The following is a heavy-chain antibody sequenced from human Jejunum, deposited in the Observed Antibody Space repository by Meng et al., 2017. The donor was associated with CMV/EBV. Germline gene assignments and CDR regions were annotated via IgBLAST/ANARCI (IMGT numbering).Heavy chain of an antibody. D-gene: IGHD4-11*01. CDR3: ARIQVYSKGHYGMDV. V-gene: IGHV3-7*01. Sequence: LTFTSYWMTWVRQAPGKGLEWVANIKQDGSEKYYVDSVKGRFTISRDNAKNSLYLQMDSLRAEDTAVYYCARIQVYSKGHYGMDVRGQGTTVTVSS. J-gene: IGHJ6*02. CDR2: IKQDGSEK. CDR1: LTFTSYW.